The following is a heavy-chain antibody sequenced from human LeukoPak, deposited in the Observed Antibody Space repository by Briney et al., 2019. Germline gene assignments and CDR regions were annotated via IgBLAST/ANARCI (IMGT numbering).Heavy chain of an antibody. V-gene: IGHV3-7*04. Sequence: PSETLSLTCTVSGGSISSSSYYWGWIRQPPGKGLEWVANIKGDGSEKYYVDSVKGRFTISRDNAKNSLYLQMNSLRADDTAVYYCVWVYWSQGTLVTVSS. CDR3: VWVY. CDR2: IKGDGSEK. J-gene: IGHJ4*01. CDR1: GGSISSSSYY.